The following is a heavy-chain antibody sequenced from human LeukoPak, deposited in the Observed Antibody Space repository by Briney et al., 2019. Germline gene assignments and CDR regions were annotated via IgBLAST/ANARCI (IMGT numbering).Heavy chain of an antibody. J-gene: IGHJ4*02. CDR1: GGSISSSRYY. Sequence: PSETLSLTCAVSGGSISSSRYYWGWIRQPPGKGLEWLGSIYYSGSTYYNPSLKSRVTISVDTSKKHFSLKLSSVTAADTAVYYCARRDYYDTSGYTFDYWGQGTLVTVSS. CDR2: IYYSGST. CDR3: ARRDYYDTSGYTFDY. D-gene: IGHD3-22*01. V-gene: IGHV4-39*02.